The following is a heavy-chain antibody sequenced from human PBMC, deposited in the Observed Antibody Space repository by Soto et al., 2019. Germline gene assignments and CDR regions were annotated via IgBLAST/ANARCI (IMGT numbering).Heavy chain of an antibody. Sequence: LSLTCTVSGDSLGNYYWFWIRQPVGKGLEWIGRVSSNGNTNDNPTLKSRATMSIDTSKNQFSLRLRSVTAADTAVYYCARADYDILTGSYAMDVWGQGTTVTVSS. V-gene: IGHV4-4*07. J-gene: IGHJ6*02. CDR1: GDSLGNYY. CDR3: ARADYDILTGSYAMDV. D-gene: IGHD3-9*01. CDR2: VSSNGNT.